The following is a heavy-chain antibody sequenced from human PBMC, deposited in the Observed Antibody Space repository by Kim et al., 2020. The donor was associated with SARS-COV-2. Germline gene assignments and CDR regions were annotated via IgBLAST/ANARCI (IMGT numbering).Heavy chain of an antibody. J-gene: IGHJ6*02. CDR1: GGSFSGYY. CDR3: ARVVRCSSTSCALYFYYYGMDV. D-gene: IGHD2-2*01. Sequence: SETLSLTCAVYGGSFSGYYWSWIRQPPGKGLEWIGEINHSGSTNYNPSLKSRVTISVDTSKNQFSLKLSSVTAADTAVYYCARVVRCSSTSCALYFYYYGMDVWGQGTTVTVSS. CDR2: INHSGST. V-gene: IGHV4-34*01.